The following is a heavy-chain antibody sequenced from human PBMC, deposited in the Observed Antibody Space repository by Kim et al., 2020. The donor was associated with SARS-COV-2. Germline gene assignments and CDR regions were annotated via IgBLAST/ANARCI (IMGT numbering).Heavy chain of an antibody. J-gene: IGHJ4*02. CDR3: ARHYYASASYDL. V-gene: IGHV5-10-1*01. Sequence: GESQKISCKGSGFSFSSHWISWVRQMPGKGLEWMGRIDPDDSSIIYGPSFQGHVTISADKSSTTASLHWSSLKASDSATYYCARHYYASASYDLWGQGTLVTVAS. D-gene: IGHD3-16*01. CDR2: IDPDDSSI. CDR1: GFSFSSHW.